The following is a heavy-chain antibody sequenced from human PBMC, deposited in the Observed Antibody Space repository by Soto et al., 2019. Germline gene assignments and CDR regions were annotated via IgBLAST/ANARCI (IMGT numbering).Heavy chain of an antibody. CDR3: AKDRDPDGIWTFDS. CDR2: IIGGDGDK. Sequence: RGSLRLSCAASGFTFRTFTMNWVRQAPGKGLEWVSGIIGGDGDKFYSDSVKGRFTISRDNSKDMLFLQMSSLRVDDTAVYYCAKDRDPDGIWTFDSWGQGTLVTVPS. J-gene: IGHJ5*01. CDR1: GFTFRTFT. V-gene: IGHV3-23*01. D-gene: IGHD3-9*01.